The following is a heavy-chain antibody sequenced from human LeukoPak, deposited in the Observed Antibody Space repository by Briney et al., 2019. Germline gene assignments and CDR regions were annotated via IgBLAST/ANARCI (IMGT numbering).Heavy chain of an antibody. D-gene: IGHD3-9*01. CDR1: GFTFSSYG. J-gene: IGHJ5*02. Sequence: GGSLRLSCAASGFTFSSYGMSWVRQAPGKGLEWVSAISGSGGSTYYADSVKGRFTISRDNSKNTLYLQMNSLRAEDMALYYCAKGGRYFDWLLFEFDPWGQGTLVTVSS. V-gene: IGHV3-23*01. CDR3: AKGGRYFDWLLFEFDP. CDR2: ISGSGGST.